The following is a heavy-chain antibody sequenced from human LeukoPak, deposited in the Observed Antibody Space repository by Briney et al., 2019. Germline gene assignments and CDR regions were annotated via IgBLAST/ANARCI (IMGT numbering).Heavy chain of an antibody. D-gene: IGHD2-21*02. CDR3: ARVRYCGGDCYSPFYFDY. CDR1: GGTFSSYA. V-gene: IGHV1-69*04. Sequence: SVKVSCKASGGTFSSYAISWVRQAPGQGLEWMGRIIPILGIANYAQKFQGRVTMTRDTSISTAYMELSRLRSDDTAVYYCARVRYCGGDCYSPFYFDYWGQGTLVTVSS. J-gene: IGHJ4*02. CDR2: IIPILGIA.